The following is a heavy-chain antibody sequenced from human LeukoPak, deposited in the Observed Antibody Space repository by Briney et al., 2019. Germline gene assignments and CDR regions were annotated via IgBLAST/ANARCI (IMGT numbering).Heavy chain of an antibody. Sequence: ASVTVSFTSSGYTFTSYGISWFREAPGQGLGWMGGISAYNGNTNYAEKLQGRVYMTTDTSTSTGCVELRSLRSDDRAVYDCARVGHSSSWYYFDDWGQGTLVTVSS. CDR1: GYTFTSYG. D-gene: IGHD6-13*01. CDR2: ISAYNGNT. J-gene: IGHJ4*02. V-gene: IGHV1-18*01. CDR3: ARVGHSSSWYYFDD.